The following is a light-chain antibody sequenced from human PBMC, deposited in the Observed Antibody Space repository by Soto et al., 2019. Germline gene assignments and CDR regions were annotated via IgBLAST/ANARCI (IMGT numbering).Light chain of an antibody. CDR3: GTWDSSLRAHV. CDR1: SSNIGSNY. V-gene: IGLV1-51*02. CDR2: END. Sequence: QSVLTQPPSGSAAPGQKVTISCSGSSSNIGSNYVSWYQQVPGTAPKLLIYENDNRPSGIPDRFSGSTSGMSATLGVTGLQIGDEADYYCGTWDSSLRAHVFATGTKVTVL. J-gene: IGLJ1*01.